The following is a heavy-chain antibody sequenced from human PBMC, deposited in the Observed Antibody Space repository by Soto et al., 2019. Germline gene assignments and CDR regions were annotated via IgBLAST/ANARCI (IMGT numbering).Heavy chain of an antibody. Sequence: EVQLVESGGGLVQPGGSLRLSCAASGFTFSSYWMHWVRKAPGKGLVWVSRINSDGSSTSYADSVKGRFTISRDNAKNTLYLQMNSLRAEDTAVCYCARGVGLNWYFDLWGRGTLVTVSS. D-gene: IGHD1-26*01. CDR3: ARGVGLNWYFDL. V-gene: IGHV3-74*01. CDR1: GFTFSSYW. J-gene: IGHJ2*01. CDR2: INSDGSST.